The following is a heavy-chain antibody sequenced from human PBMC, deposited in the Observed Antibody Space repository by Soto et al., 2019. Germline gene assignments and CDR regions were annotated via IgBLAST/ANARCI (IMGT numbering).Heavy chain of an antibody. CDR2: IVVGSGNT. D-gene: IGHD1-1*01. Sequence: SVKVSCKASGFTFTSSAVQWVRQARGQRLEWIGWIVVGSGNTNYAQKFQGRVTITRDTSASTAYMELSSLRSEDTAVYYCARGTPVFFDYWGQETLVIVSS. CDR1: GFTFTSSA. CDR3: ARGTPVFFDY. V-gene: IGHV1-58*01. J-gene: IGHJ4*02.